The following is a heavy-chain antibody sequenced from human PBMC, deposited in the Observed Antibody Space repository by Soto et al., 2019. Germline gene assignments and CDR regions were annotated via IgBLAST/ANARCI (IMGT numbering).Heavy chain of an antibody. J-gene: IGHJ4*02. Sequence: SETLSLTCAVSGDSISDSHWWSWVRQPTGKGLEWIGGIYHTGSTNYNPSLKSRVTISVDKSKNQFSLKLGSVTAADTAVYYCARVVTPFYFDYWGQGTQVTVSS. V-gene: IGHV4-4*02. CDR2: IYHTGST. CDR1: GDSISDSHW. D-gene: IGHD5-18*01. CDR3: ARVVTPFYFDY.